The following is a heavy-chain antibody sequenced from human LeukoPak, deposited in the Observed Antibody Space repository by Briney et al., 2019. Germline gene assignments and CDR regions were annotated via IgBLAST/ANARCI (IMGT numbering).Heavy chain of an antibody. J-gene: IGHJ6*03. V-gene: IGHV4-59*01. CDR2: IYYSGST. CDR3: ATGSSGNYYYYMDV. D-gene: IGHD3-22*01. CDR1: GGSISSYY. Sequence: SETLSLTCTVSGGSISSYYWSWIRQPPGKGLEWIGYIYYSGSTNYNPSLKSRVTISVDTSKNQFSLKLSSVTAADTAVCYCATGSSGNYYYYMDVWGKGTTVTVSS.